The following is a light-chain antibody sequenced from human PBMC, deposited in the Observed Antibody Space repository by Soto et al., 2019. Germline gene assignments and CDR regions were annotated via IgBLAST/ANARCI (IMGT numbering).Light chain of an antibody. Sequence: EIVLTQSPGTLSWSPGERATLFCRASESVGSSRLAWYQQNPGQAPKLLMYGYSNRAAGIPDRFSGSGSGTDFTLSISRLEPGDFAVYYCQQYVTSPPGTFGQGTKVDIK. CDR3: QQYVTSPPGT. J-gene: IGKJ1*01. CDR2: GYS. CDR1: ESVGSSR. V-gene: IGKV3-20*01.